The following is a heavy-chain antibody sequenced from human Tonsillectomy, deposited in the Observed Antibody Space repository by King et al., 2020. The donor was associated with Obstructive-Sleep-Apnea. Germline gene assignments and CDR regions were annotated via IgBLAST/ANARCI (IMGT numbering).Heavy chain of an antibody. CDR3: ARQPPSYFDSSGFPFDF. J-gene: IGHJ4*02. Sequence: QLVQSGAEVKKPGESLKISCKGSGYSFSSYWIVWVRQMPGKGLEWMGIIYPGDSDTRYSPSFQGQVTISADKSISTAYLQWSSLKASDTAMYYCARQPPSYFDSSGFPFDFWGQGTLVTVSS. CDR1: GYSFSSYW. V-gene: IGHV5-51*01. D-gene: IGHD3-22*01. CDR2: IYPGDSDT.